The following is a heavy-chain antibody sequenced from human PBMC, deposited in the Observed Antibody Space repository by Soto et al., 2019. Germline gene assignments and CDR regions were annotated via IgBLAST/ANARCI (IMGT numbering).Heavy chain of an antibody. CDR2: IYYSGST. CDR1: GGSISSSSYY. V-gene: IGHV4-39*01. CDR3: ARHRGAATLRWPSRFDY. D-gene: IGHD6-25*01. Sequence: SETLSLTCTVSGGSISSSSYYWGWIRQPPGKGLEWIGSIYYSGSTYYNPSLKSRVTISVETSKNQFSLKLSSVTAADTAVYYCARHRGAATLRWPSRFDYWGQGTLVTVSS. J-gene: IGHJ4*02.